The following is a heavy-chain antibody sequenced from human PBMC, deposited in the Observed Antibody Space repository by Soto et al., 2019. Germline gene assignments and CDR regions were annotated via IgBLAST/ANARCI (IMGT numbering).Heavy chain of an antibody. J-gene: IGHJ4*02. Sequence: SSETLSLTCTVSGGSISSGGYYWSWIRQHPGKGLEWIGYIYYSGSTYYNPSLKSRVTISVDTSKNQFSLKLSSVTAADTAVYYCARRAEVPAALDYWGQGTLVTVSS. CDR3: ARRAEVPAALDY. CDR1: GGSISSGGYY. D-gene: IGHD2-2*01. V-gene: IGHV4-31*03. CDR2: IYYSGST.